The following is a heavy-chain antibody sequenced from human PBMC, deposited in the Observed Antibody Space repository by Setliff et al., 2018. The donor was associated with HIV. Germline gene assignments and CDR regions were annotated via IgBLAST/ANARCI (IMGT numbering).Heavy chain of an antibody. CDR3: ARDVRWNQDGGGY. J-gene: IGHJ4*02. CDR1: GFTFSSYS. V-gene: IGHV3-48*01. CDR2: ISGDTRII. D-gene: IGHD1-1*01. Sequence: GGSLRLSCAASGFTFSSYSMNWVRQAPGKGLEWVSYISGDTRIINYADSVKGRFTISRDNAKNSLYLQMNSLRVEDTAPYYCARDVRWNQDGGGYWGQGTLVTVSS.